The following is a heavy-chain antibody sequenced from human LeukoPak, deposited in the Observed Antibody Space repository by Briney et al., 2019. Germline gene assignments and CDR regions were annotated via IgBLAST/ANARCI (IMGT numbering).Heavy chain of an antibody. Sequence: SETLPLTCTVSGGSISSYYWSWIRQPPGKGLEWIGYIYYSGSTNYNPSLKSRVTISVDTSKNQFSLKMRSVTAADTAVYYCARVRAVAGTPPDYWGQGTLVTVSS. CDR1: GGSISSYY. CDR3: ARVRAVAGTPPDY. D-gene: IGHD6-19*01. J-gene: IGHJ4*02. V-gene: IGHV4-59*08. CDR2: IYYSGST.